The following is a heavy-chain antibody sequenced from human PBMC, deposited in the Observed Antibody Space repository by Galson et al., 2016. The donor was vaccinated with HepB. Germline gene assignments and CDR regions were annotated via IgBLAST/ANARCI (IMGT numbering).Heavy chain of an antibody. CDR1: GFSFSAYA. D-gene: IGHD2-21*02. J-gene: IGHJ3*02. CDR3: ATGGPVVTATQVSGGGVTVHNAFDI. Sequence: SLRLSCAASGFSFSAYAIHWVRQAPGKGLGWVTIISSDGTHQDYVDSVKGRFTISRDDSTNTVSLQMNSLRLEDTAMYYCATGGPVVTATQVSGGGVTVHNAFDIWGQGTMVTVSS. CDR2: ISSDGTHQ. V-gene: IGHV3-30*03.